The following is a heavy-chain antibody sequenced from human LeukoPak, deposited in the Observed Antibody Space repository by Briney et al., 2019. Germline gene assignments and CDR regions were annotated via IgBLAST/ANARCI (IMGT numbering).Heavy chain of an antibody. D-gene: IGHD6-19*01. CDR2: IYYSGST. CDR1: GGSISSGGYY. V-gene: IGHV4-31*03. Sequence: SQTLSLTCTVSGGSISSGGYYWSWIRQHPGKGLEWIGYIYYSGSTYYNPSLKSRVTISVDTSKNQFSLKLSSVTAADTAVYYCARERRAVAGRGAFDIWGQGTMVTVSS. J-gene: IGHJ3*02. CDR3: ARERRAVAGRGAFDI.